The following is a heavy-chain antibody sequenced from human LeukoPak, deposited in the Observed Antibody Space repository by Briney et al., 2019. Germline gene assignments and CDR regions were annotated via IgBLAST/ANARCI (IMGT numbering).Heavy chain of an antibody. J-gene: IGHJ5*02. Sequence: GGSLRLSCAASGFTFSSYWMHWVRQAPGKGLVWVSRINSDGSSTSYADSVKGRFTISRDNAKNTLYLEMNSLRAEDTAVYYCARDGAAYDFWSGYYVKEYNWFDPWGQGTLVTVSS. CDR1: GFTFSSYW. CDR2: INSDGSST. D-gene: IGHD3-3*01. V-gene: IGHV3-74*01. CDR3: ARDGAAYDFWSGYYVKEYNWFDP.